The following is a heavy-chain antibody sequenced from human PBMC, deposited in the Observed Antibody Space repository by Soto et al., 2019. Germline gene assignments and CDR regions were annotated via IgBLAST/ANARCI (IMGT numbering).Heavy chain of an antibody. Sequence: GGSLRLSCAASGFTLSSHWMSWVHQAPGKGLEWVANIKQDGSEEYYVDSVKGRFTISRDNAKNSLYLQVTSLRAEDTAVYYCARAGWDCSGGSCLTDYFDYWGQGTLVTVSS. D-gene: IGHD2-15*01. J-gene: IGHJ4*02. V-gene: IGHV3-7*01. CDR3: ARAGWDCSGGSCLTDYFDY. CDR1: GFTLSSHW. CDR2: IKQDGSEE.